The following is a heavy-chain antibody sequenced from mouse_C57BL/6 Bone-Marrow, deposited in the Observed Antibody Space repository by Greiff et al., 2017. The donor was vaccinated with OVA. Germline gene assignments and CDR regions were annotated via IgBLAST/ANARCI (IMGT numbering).Heavy chain of an antibody. CDR2: ISNGGGST. CDR3: ARQGYYGSSLRFDV. CDR1: GFTFSDYY. J-gene: IGHJ1*03. Sequence: EVKLVESGGGLVQPGGSLKLSCAASGFTFSDYYMYWVRQTPEKRLEWVAYISNGGGSTYYPDTVKGRFTISRDNAKNTLYLQMSRLKSEDTAMYYCARQGYYGSSLRFDVWGTGTTVTVSS. V-gene: IGHV5-12*01. D-gene: IGHD1-1*01.